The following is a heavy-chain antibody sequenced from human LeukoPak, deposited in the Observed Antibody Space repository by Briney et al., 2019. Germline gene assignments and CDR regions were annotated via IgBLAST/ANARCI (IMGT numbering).Heavy chain of an antibody. J-gene: IGHJ4*02. D-gene: IGHD3-22*01. Sequence: GGSLSLSCAASGFTFSSYAMSWVRQAPGKGLEWVSAISGSGGSTYYADSEKRRFTISVDNSMNTPKLQMNSLMAEDTAVYYCAKDPSRPLYYDISGYYQPLRYWGQGTLVTVSS. CDR3: AKDPSRPLYYDISGYYQPLRY. CDR2: ISGSGGST. V-gene: IGHV3-23*01. CDR1: GFTFSSYA.